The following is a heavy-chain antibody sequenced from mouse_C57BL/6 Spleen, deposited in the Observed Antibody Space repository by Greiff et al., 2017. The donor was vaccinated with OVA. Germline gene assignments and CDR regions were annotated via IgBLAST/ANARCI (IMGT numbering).Heavy chain of an antibody. J-gene: IGHJ2*01. CDR1: GYTFTSYW. V-gene: IGHV1-53*01. D-gene: IGHD1-3*01. CDR2: INPSNGGT. CDR3: ARGVYSGTGSYFDY. Sequence: QVQLKQPGTELVKPGASVKLSCKASGYTFTSYWMHWVKQRPGQGLEWIGNINPSNGGTNYNEKFKSKATLTVDKSSSTAYMQLSSLTSEDSAVYYCARGVYSGTGSYFDYWGQGTTLTVSS.